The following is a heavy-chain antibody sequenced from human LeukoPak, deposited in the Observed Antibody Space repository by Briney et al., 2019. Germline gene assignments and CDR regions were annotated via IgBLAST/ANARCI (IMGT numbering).Heavy chain of an antibody. J-gene: IGHJ4*02. Sequence: GGSLRLSCAASGFTFSSYWMSWVRQAPGKGLEWVANIKQDGSEKYYVDSVKGRFTISRDNAKNSLYLQMNSLGVEDTAVYYCARAGGGYNYYDYWGQGTLVTVSS. D-gene: IGHD5-24*01. CDR3: ARAGGGYNYYDY. V-gene: IGHV3-7*01. CDR1: GFTFSSYW. CDR2: IKQDGSEK.